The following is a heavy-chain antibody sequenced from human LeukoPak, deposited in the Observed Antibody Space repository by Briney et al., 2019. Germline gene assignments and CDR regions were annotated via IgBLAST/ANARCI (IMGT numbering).Heavy chain of an antibody. CDR3: ASFIAVAGTNYCDY. J-gene: IGHJ4*02. D-gene: IGHD6-19*01. CDR1: GGSISGSSYF. V-gene: IGHV4-39*01. CDR2: IYYSGST. Sequence: SETLSLTCTVSGGSISGSSYFWGWIRQPPGKGLEWIGSIYYSGSTYYNPSLKSRVTISVDTSKNQFSLKLSSVTAADTAVYYCASFIAVAGTNYCDYWGQGTRVTVSS.